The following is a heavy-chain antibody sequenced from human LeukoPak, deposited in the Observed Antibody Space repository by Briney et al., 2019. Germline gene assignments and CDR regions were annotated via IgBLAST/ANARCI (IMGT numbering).Heavy chain of an antibody. CDR1: GFSFSSYG. J-gene: IGHJ4*02. CDR2: IRYDGSNT. V-gene: IGHV3-30*02. Sequence: GGSLRLSCAASGFSFSSYGMHWVRQAPGKGLEWVASIRYDGSNTYYADSVKGRFTISRDNSKNTLYLQMNSLRAEDTAVYYCAKDMGWGQCISTNCYTFDYWGQGTLVTVSS. D-gene: IGHD2-2*02. CDR3: AKDMGWGQCISTNCYTFDY.